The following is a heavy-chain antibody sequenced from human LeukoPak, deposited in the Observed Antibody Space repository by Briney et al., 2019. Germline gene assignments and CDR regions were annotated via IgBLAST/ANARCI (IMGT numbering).Heavy chain of an antibody. J-gene: IGHJ4*02. CDR3: ARDLGPYYYGSGSPYYFDY. Sequence: ASVKVSCKASGYTFTGYYMHWVRQAPGQGLEWMGWINPNSGGTNYAQKFQGRVTMTRDTSISTAYMELSRLRSDDTAVYYCARDLGPYYYGSGSPYYFDYWGQGTLVTVSS. CDR1: GYTFTGYY. CDR2: INPNSGGT. D-gene: IGHD3-10*01. V-gene: IGHV1-2*02.